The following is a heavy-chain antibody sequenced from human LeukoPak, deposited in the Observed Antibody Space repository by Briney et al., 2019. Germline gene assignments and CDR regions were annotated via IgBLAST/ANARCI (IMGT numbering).Heavy chain of an antibody. CDR3: ARAVAGLFDY. J-gene: IGHJ4*02. CDR2: INWNGGST. CDR1: GFTFDDHG. Sequence: GGSLRLSCAASGFTFDDHGMSWVRQAPGKGLEWVSGINWNGGSTGYADSVKGRFTISKDNAKNSLHLQMNSLRAEDTAVYYCARAVAGLFDYWGQGTLVTVSS. D-gene: IGHD6-19*01. V-gene: IGHV3-20*04.